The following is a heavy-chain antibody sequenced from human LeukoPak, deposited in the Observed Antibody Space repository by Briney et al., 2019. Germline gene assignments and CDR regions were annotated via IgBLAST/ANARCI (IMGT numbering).Heavy chain of an antibody. V-gene: IGHV4-59*01. D-gene: IGHD5-18*01. CDR1: GGSISSYY. Sequence: NPSETLSLTCTVSGGSISSYYWNWIRQPPGKGLEWIGYIYYSGSTNYNPSLKSRVTISVDTSKNQFSLKLSSVTAADTAVYYCARGSRGYSYGWGQGTLVTASS. J-gene: IGHJ4*02. CDR3: ARGSRGYSYG. CDR2: IYYSGST.